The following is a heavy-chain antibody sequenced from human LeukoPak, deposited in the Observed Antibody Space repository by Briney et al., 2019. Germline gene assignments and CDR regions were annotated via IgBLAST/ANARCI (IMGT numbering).Heavy chain of an antibody. Sequence: SETLSLTCTVSGVSISSSGYYWGWIRQPPGKGLGLIGSIYYSGTTYYNPSLKSRVAISLDTSTNKFSLRLSSVTSAETAVYYCARHVGYEYFDYWGQGALVTVSS. V-gene: IGHV4-39*01. CDR3: ARHVGYEYFDY. CDR1: GVSISSSGYY. D-gene: IGHD5-12*01. CDR2: IYYSGTT. J-gene: IGHJ4*02.